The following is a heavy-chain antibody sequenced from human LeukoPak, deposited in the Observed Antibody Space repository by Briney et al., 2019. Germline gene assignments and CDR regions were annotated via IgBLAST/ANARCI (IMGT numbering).Heavy chain of an antibody. CDR3: ARSYYDSSGPPGY. V-gene: IGHV4-39*01. Sequence: SETLSLTCTVSGGSISSGNYFWGWIHQPPGKGLGWIGNIYYSGNIHYNPSLKSRVTISVDTSKNQFSLNLSSVTAADTAVYYCARSYYDSSGPPGYWGQGTLVTVSS. CDR1: GGSISSGNYF. CDR2: IYYSGNI. D-gene: IGHD3-22*01. J-gene: IGHJ4*02.